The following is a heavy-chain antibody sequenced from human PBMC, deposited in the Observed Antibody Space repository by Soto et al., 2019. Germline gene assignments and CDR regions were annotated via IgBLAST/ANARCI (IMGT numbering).Heavy chain of an antibody. J-gene: IGHJ5*02. V-gene: IGHV1-69*12. Sequence: QVQLVQSGAEVKKPGSSVKVSCKASGGTFSSYAISWVRQAPGQGLEWMGGIIPIFGTANYAQKFQGRVTITADESTSTAYLGLSSLRSEDTAVYYCARVRGGAAAGTMEGGWFDPWGQGTLVTGSS. D-gene: IGHD6-13*01. CDR3: ARVRGGAAAGTMEGGWFDP. CDR1: GGTFSSYA. CDR2: IIPIFGTA.